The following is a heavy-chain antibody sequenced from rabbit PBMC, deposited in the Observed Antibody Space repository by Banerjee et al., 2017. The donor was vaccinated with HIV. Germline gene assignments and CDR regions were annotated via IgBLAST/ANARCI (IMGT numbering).Heavy chain of an antibody. CDR2: IAGSSSGFT. Sequence: QEQLVESGGGLVKPEASLTLTCTASGFSFSNNDYMCWVRQAPGKGLEWISCIAGSSSGFTYPATWAKGRFTCSKTSSTTVTLQMTSLTVADTATYFCARDTGSSFSSYGMDLWGPGTLVTVS. D-gene: IGHD8-1*01. CDR1: GFSFSNNDY. CDR3: ARDTGSSFSSYGMDL. V-gene: IGHV1S45*01. J-gene: IGHJ6*01.